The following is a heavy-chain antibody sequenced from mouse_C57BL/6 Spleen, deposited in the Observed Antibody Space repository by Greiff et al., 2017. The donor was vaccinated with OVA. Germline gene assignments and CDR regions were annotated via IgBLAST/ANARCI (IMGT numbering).Heavy chain of an antibody. D-gene: IGHD2-4*01. CDR3: AREDYDGGTFAY. CDR1: GYTFTSYW. Sequence: QVQLQQPGAELVRPGSSVKLSCKASGYTFTSYWMHWVKQRPIQGLEWIGNIDPSDSGTHYNQKFKDKATLTVDKSSSTAYMQLSSLTSDDSAVYYCAREDYDGGTFAYWGQGTLVTVSA. J-gene: IGHJ3*01. CDR2: IDPSDSGT. V-gene: IGHV1-52*01.